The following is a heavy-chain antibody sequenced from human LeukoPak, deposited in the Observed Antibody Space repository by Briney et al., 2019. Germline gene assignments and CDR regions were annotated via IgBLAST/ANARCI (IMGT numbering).Heavy chain of an antibody. CDR2: INHNGNVN. D-gene: IGHD3-16*01. Sequence: GGSLGLSCAASGFTFSSYWMNWARQAPGKGLEWVASINHNGNVNYYVDSVKGRFTISRDNAKNSLYLQMSNLRAEDTAVYFCARGGGLDVWGQGATVTVSS. CDR3: ARGGGLDV. CDR1: GFTFSSYW. V-gene: IGHV3-7*03. J-gene: IGHJ6*02.